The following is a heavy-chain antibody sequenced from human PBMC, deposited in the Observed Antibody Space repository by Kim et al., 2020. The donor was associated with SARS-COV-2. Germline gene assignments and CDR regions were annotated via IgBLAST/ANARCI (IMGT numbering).Heavy chain of an antibody. V-gene: IGHV3-53*01. CDR1: GFTVSSNY. CDR2: IYSGGST. D-gene: IGHD6-6*01. CDR3: ARVNEELVLFNSFWFDP. J-gene: IGHJ5*02. Sequence: WGSLRLSCAASGFTVSSNYMSWVRQAPGKGLEWVSVIYSGGSTYYADSVKGRFTISRDNSKNTLYLQMNSLRAEDTAVYYCARVNEELVLFNSFWFDPWG.